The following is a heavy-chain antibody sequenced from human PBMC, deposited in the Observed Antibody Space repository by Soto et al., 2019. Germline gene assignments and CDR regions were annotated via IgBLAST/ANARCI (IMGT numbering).Heavy chain of an antibody. J-gene: IGHJ2*01. CDR2: ISSSSSYI. V-gene: IGHV3-21*01. Sequence: EVQLVESGGGLVKPGGSLRLSCAASGFTFSSYSMNWVRQAPGKGLEWVSSISSSSSYIYYADSVKGRFTISRDNAKNSLDLQMNSVSAEEAAVDYCARAFEGYDPVGYFGLWCRGTLVTVS. CDR1: GFTFSSYS. D-gene: IGHD5-12*01. CDR3: ARAFEGYDPVGYFGL.